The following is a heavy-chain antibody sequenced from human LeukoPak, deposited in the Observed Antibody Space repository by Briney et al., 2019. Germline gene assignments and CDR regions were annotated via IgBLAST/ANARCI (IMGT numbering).Heavy chain of an antibody. J-gene: IGHJ3*02. CDR2: IFPGDSDT. V-gene: IGHV5-51*01. D-gene: IGHD6-13*01. Sequence: GESLTISCKGSGYNFSSYWIGWVRQMPGKGLEWMGLIFPGDSDTRYRPSFQGQVTISADKSISTAYLQWSSLKASDTAMYYCARRPGKQLVRGGGAFDIWGQGTLVTVSS. CDR3: ARRPGKQLVRGGGAFDI. CDR1: GYNFSSYW.